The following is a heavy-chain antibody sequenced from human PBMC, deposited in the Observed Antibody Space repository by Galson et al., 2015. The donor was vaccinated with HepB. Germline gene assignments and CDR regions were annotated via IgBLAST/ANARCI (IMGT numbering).Heavy chain of an antibody. CDR1: GFIFSPYA. V-gene: IGHV3-30*04. D-gene: IGHD5-12*01. CDR3: ARDRGGYDSQYYYGMDV. CDR2: ISYAGRNT. Sequence: SLRLSCAASGFIFSPYAMHWVRQAPGKGLEWVAVISYAGRNTYYADSVKGRFTISRDDSKSTLHLQMNSLRAEDTAVYYCARDRGGYDSQYYYGMDVWGRGTTVTVSS. J-gene: IGHJ6*02.